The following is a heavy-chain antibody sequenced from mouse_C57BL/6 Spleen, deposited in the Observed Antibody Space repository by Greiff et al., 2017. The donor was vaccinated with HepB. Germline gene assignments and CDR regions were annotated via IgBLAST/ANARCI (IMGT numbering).Heavy chain of an antibody. V-gene: IGHV6-3*01. D-gene: IGHD1-1*01. CDR2: IRLKSDNYAT. Sequence: DVKLVESGGGLVQPGGSMKLSCVASGFTFSNYWMNWVRQSPEKGLEWVAQIRLKSDNYATHYAESVKGRFTISRDDSNSSVYLQMNNLRAEDTGIYYCTGHYGSSYWYFDVWGTGTTVTVSS. J-gene: IGHJ1*03. CDR3: TGHYGSSYWYFDV. CDR1: GFTFSNYW.